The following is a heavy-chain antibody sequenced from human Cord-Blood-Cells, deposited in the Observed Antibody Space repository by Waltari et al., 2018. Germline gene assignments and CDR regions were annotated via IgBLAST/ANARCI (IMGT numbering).Heavy chain of an antibody. CDR2: SIPISGTA. J-gene: IGHJ5*02. CDR1: GGTFSSYA. Sequence: QVQLVRSGAEVKKPGSSVKVSCKASGGTFSSYAISWVRQAPGQGLEWMGGSIPISGTANYAQKFQGRVTITADESTSTAYMELSSLRSEDTAVYYCAREPGVAAAGTNWFDPWGQGTLVTVSS. V-gene: IGHV1-69*01. D-gene: IGHD6-13*01. CDR3: AREPGVAAAGTNWFDP.